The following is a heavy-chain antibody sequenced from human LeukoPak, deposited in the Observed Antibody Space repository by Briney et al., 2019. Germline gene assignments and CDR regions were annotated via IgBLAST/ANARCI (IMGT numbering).Heavy chain of an antibody. D-gene: IGHD2-2*01. CDR3: AREGVHCSSTSCYENFDY. Sequence: SETLSLTCTVSGGSISSGDYYWSWIRQPPGKGLVWIWYIYYSGSTYYNPALKSRVTISVDTSKNQFSLKLSSVTAADTAVYYCAREGVHCSSTSCYENFDYWGQGTLVTVSS. J-gene: IGHJ4*02. CDR1: GGSISSGDYY. CDR2: IYYSGST. V-gene: IGHV4-30-4*08.